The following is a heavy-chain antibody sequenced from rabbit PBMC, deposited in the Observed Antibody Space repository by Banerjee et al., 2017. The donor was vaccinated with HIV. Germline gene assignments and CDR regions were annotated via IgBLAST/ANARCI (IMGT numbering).Heavy chain of an antibody. J-gene: IGHJ4*01. CDR1: GFSFSNKCV. V-gene: IGHV1S45*01. Sequence: QEQLEESGGDLVKPEGSLTLTCTASGFSFSNKCVMCWVRQAPGKGLEWIGCINTSSGNTVYASWAKGRFTISKASWTTVTLQMTSLTAADTASYFCARDFAGVIGWNFNLWGPGTLVTVS. CDR2: INTSSGNT. CDR3: ARDFAGVIGWNFNL. D-gene: IGHD4-2*01.